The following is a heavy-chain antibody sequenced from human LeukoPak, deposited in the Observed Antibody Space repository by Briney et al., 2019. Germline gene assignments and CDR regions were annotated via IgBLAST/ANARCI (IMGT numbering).Heavy chain of an antibody. CDR3: ARDPYSSGWYTQQD. D-gene: IGHD6-19*01. Sequence: SETLSLTCAVYGGSFSGYYWSWIRQLPGKGLEWIGEINHSGSTNYNPSLKSRVTISVDTSKNQFSLKLSSVTAADTAVYYCARDPYSSGWYTQQDWGQGTLVTVSS. V-gene: IGHV4-34*01. J-gene: IGHJ4*02. CDR1: GGSFSGYY. CDR2: INHSGST.